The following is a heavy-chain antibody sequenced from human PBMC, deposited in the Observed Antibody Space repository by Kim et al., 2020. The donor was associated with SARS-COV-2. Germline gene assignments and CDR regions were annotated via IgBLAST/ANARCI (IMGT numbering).Heavy chain of an antibody. Sequence: GGSLRLSCAASGFTFSSYEMNWVRQAPGKGLEWVSYISSSGSTIYYVDSVKGRFTISRDNAKNSLYLQMNSLRAEDTAVYYCARTYVWGSYRWAAYYYGMDVWGQGTTVTVSS. CDR1: GFTFSSYE. D-gene: IGHD3-16*02. CDR2: ISSSGSTI. J-gene: IGHJ6*02. CDR3: ARTYVWGSYRWAAYYYGMDV. V-gene: IGHV3-48*03.